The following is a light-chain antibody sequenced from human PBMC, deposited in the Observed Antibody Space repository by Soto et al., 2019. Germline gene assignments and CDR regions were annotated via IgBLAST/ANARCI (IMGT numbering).Light chain of an antibody. Sequence: EVVLTQSPGTLSLSPGEXASLSCRASQSTNYLAWYQQKAGQAPRLLIYGSSTRAPGTPDRFSASGSGTDFTLTISRLEPEDFAVYFCQRYGRSQWTFGQGTKVDIK. CDR3: QRYGRSQWT. CDR1: QSTNY. CDR2: GSS. V-gene: IGKV3-20*01. J-gene: IGKJ1*01.